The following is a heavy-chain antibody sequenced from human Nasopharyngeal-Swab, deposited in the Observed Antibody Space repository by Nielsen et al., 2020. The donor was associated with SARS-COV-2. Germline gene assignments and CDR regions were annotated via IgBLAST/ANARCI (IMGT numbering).Heavy chain of an antibody. CDR1: GFTFSSFG. V-gene: IGHV3-30*03. CDR2: IAHDASNE. D-gene: IGHD3-16*02. J-gene: IGHJ4*02. Sequence: GGSLRLSCAASGFTFSSFGLPWVRQAPGKGLEWLAFIAHDASNEYYGDSVKGRFPISRNSSKNSLYLQMNSLRAGDTAIYNCARNLLGFIALDYWGQGTLVTVSS. CDR3: ARNLLGFIALDY.